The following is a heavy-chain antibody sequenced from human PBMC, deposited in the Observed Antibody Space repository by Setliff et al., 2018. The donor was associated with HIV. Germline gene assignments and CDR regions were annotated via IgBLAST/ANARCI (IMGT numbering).Heavy chain of an antibody. CDR1: GGSISNSVYF. J-gene: IGHJ3*02. CDR3: ARHSITLVVGVPERDDAFDI. D-gene: IGHD2-15*01. Sequence: PSETLSLTCTVSGGSISNSVYFWTWIRQHPGKGLEWIGYIYYSGSTYQNPSLTSRVTISVDTAKNQFSLKLNSVTSADTAVYYCARHSITLVVGVPERDDAFDIWGQGTMVTVSS. CDR2: IYYSGST. V-gene: IGHV4-31*02.